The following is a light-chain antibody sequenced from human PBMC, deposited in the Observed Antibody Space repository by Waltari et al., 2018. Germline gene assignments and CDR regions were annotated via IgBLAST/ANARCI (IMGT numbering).Light chain of an antibody. Sequence: QSALTQPRSVSGSPGQSVTISCTGTSSDVGGYNYVSWYQQHPGKAPKCMIYDVIKRPSGVPDRCSRSQSVNTASLTISGRQAEDEADHYCCSYAGSYTDVFGTGTKVTVL. CDR3: CSYAGSYTDV. CDR1: SSDVGGYNY. V-gene: IGLV2-11*01. CDR2: DVI. J-gene: IGLJ1*01.